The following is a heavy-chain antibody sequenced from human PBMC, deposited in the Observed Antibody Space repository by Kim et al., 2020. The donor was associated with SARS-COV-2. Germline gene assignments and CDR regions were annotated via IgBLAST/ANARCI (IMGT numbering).Heavy chain of an antibody. CDR1: GGSISSYY. J-gene: IGHJ4*02. CDR2: IYYSGST. D-gene: IGHD3-22*01. CDR3: AGLSSAGTGNYLDY. V-gene: IGHV4-59*08. Sequence: SETLSLTCTVSGGSISSYYWSWIRQPPGRGLEWIGYIYYSGSTNYDPSLKSRVTISVDTSKNQFSLKLSSVTAADTAVYYWAGLSSAGTGNYLDYWGQGTLVTVSS.